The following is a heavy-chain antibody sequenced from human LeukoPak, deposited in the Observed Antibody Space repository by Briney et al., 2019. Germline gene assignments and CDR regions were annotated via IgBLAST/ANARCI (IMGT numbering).Heavy chain of an antibody. D-gene: IGHD6-13*01. CDR1: GFTFSSYT. Sequence: GGSLRLSCAASGFTFSSYTMNWVRQAPGKGLEWVSSTSSSSSYIYYADSVKGRFTISRDNAKNSLYLQMNSLRAEDTAVYYCARVGSGSWYYFDYWGQGTLVTVSS. CDR2: TSSSSSYI. CDR3: ARVGSGSWYYFDY. J-gene: IGHJ4*02. V-gene: IGHV3-21*01.